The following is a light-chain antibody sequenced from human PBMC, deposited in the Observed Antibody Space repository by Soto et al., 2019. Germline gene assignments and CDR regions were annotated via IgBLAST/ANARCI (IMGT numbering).Light chain of an antibody. J-gene: IGLJ2*01. Sequence: QSALTQPASLSGSPGQSITISCTGTSSDVGGSGLVSWYQFHPGKAPKLLIFEGFKRPSGISNRFSGSKSGSTASLTISGLQAEDEADYYCCSYANGNTLLFGGGTKLTVL. CDR3: CSYANGNTLL. CDR1: SSDVGGSGL. CDR2: EGF. V-gene: IGLV2-23*01.